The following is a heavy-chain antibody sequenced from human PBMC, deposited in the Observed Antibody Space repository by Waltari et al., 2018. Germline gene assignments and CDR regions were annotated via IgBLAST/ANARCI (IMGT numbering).Heavy chain of an antibody. V-gene: IGHV3-53*01. CDR3: AREHYGGGF. D-gene: IGHD4-17*01. J-gene: IGHJ4*02. CDR1: GFTVSSNY. CDR2: IYSGGTT. Sequence: EVQLVESGGGLIQPGGYLRLSCAASGFTVSSNYMTWVRQAPGKGLEWVSVIYSGGTTYYADSVKGRFTISRDNSKNTVYLQLNSLTVEDTAVYYCAREHYGGGFWGQGTLVTVSS.